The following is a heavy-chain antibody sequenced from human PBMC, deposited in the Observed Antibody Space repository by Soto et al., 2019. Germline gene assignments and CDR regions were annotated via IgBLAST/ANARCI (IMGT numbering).Heavy chain of an antibody. V-gene: IGHV4-59*08. CDR2: MSQGGTT. J-gene: IGHJ5*02. Sequence: QVQLQESGPGLVKPSETLSLTCTVSGVSIANFFWSWIRQPPGKGLEWIGYMSQGGTTTYNPSLKGRATISVDTSKNQLSLKLTSVTAADTAMYYCARERGGITVAANPLGEWFDPWGPGTLVTVSS. CDR3: ARERGGITVAANPLGEWFDP. CDR1: GVSIANFF. D-gene: IGHD6-19*01.